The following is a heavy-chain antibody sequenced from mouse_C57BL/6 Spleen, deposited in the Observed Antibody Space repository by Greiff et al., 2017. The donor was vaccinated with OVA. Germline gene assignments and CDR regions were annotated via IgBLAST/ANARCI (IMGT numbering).Heavy chain of an antibody. D-gene: IGHD2-4*01. CDR3: ARKGYDYDAAMDY. J-gene: IGHJ4*01. V-gene: IGHV2-2*01. CDR1: GFSLTSYG. Sequence: QVQLQQSGPGLVQPSQSLSITCTVSGFSLTSYGVHWVRQSPGKGLEWLGVIWSGGSTDYYAAFISRLSISKDNSKSQVFFKMNSLQADDTAIYYCARKGYDYDAAMDYWGQGTSVTVSS. CDR2: IWSGGST.